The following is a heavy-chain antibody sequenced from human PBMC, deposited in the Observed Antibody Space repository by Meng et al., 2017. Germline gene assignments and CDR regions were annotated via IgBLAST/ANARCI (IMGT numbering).Heavy chain of an antibody. Sequence: VPVVQCGWWGKRHGASGKVASKASAYTFPSYGISRVRQAPGQGLEGMGWISAYKVNTNYAQRLQGRVTMTTDTSTSTANMELRSLRSDDTAVYYCARTPSLGYWGQGTLVTVSS. J-gene: IGHJ4*02. CDR2: ISAYKVNT. CDR1: AYTFPSYG. V-gene: IGHV1-18*01. CDR3: ARTPSLGY. D-gene: IGHD7-27*01.